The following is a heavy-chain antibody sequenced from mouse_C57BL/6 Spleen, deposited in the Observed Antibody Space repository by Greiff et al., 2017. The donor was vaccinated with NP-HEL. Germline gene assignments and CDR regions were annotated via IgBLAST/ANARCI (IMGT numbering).Heavy chain of an antibody. D-gene: IGHD1-1*01. V-gene: IGHV1-52*01. CDR1: GYTFTSYW. CDR3: ARTPDYYGSSKAMDY. CDR2: IDPSDSET. Sequence: QVQLQQPGAELVRPGSSVKLSCKASGYTFTSYWMHWVKQRPIQGLEWIGNIDPSDSETHYNQKFKDKATLTVDKSSSTAYMQLSSLTSEDSAVYYCARTPDYYGSSKAMDYWGQGTSVTVSS. J-gene: IGHJ4*01.